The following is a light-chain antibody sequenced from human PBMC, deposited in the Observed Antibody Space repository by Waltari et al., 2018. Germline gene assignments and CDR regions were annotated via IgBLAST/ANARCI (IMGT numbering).Light chain of an antibody. J-gene: IGKJ4*01. CDR2: ASS. V-gene: IGKV1-39*01. CDR3: QQSYSTPLT. Sequence: DIQMTQSPSSLSASIGDSVTITCRASQTISSYLNWYQQKPGKAPKVLIYASSTLRSGVPSRFSGSRSGTDFTLTISSLQPEDFATYYCQQSYSTPLTFGGGTKVEIK. CDR1: QTISSY.